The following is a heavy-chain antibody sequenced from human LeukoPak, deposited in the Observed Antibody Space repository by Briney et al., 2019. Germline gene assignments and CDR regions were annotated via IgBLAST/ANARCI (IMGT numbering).Heavy chain of an antibody. Sequence: ESLKISCKGSGYSFTSYWIGWVRQMPGKGLEWMGIIYPGDSDTRYSPSFQGQVTISADKSISTAYLQWSSLKASDTAMYYCARQFYYGSGSYSPYYYGMDVWGQGTTATVSS. V-gene: IGHV5-51*01. CDR2: IYPGDSDT. J-gene: IGHJ6*02. D-gene: IGHD3-10*01. CDR3: ARQFYYGSGSYSPYYYGMDV. CDR1: GYSFTSYW.